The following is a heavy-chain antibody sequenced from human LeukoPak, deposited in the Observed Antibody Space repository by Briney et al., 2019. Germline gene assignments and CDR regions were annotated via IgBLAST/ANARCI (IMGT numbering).Heavy chain of an antibody. CDR1: GGSISSYY. CDR3: ARSKTYYYDSSDY. Sequence: SETLSLTCTVSGGSISSYYWSWIRQPPGKGLEWIGYIYYSGSTNYNPSLKSRVTISVDTSKNQFSLKLSSVTAADTAVYYCARSKTYYYDSSDYWGQGTLVTVSS. D-gene: IGHD3-22*01. CDR2: IYYSGST. J-gene: IGHJ4*02. V-gene: IGHV4-59*01.